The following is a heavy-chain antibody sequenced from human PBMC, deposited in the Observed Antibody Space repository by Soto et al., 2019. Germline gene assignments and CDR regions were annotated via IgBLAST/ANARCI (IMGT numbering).Heavy chain of an antibody. CDR3: ARGVTRVRGVWLFYVHY. Sequence: QVQLQESGPGLVKPSQTLSLTCTVSGGSISSGGYYWSWIRQHPGKGLEWIGYMYYGGSTYYNPSLKSRIITSVRRSKTKVSLQLSSVSAAGPAVYCCARGVTRVRGVWLFYVHYWGLGTLGSVSS. CDR1: GGSISSGGYY. V-gene: IGHV4-31*03. J-gene: IGHJ4*02. D-gene: IGHD3-10*01. CDR2: MYYGGST.